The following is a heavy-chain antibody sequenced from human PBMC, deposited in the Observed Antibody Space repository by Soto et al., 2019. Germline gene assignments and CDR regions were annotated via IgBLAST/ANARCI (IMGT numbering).Heavy chain of an antibody. J-gene: IGHJ4*02. CDR1: GGSISGDY. D-gene: IGHD6-6*01. CDR2: IYYSGSV. V-gene: IGHV4-59*01. CDR3: ARRPRAALHDS. Sequence: QVQLQESGPGLVKPSETLSLTCAVSGGSISGDYWSWIRQPPGKGLEWIGYIYYSGSVTYNPSLRGRVTITRDTSKNQFSLKLSSVTAADTAVYFCARRPRAALHDSWGQGTLVTVSS.